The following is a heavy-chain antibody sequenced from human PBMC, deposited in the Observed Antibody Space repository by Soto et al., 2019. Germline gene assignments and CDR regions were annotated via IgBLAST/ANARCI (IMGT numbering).Heavy chain of an antibody. CDR1: GFTFSDYS. CDR3: AREARYDRGTYRYEGIDY. CDR2: FSAGGGDCT. J-gene: IGHJ4*02. Sequence: EVQLLESGGGLAQPGGSLRLSCAASGFTFSDYSMNWVRRAPGKGLEWVSAFSAGGGDCTHYADSVKGRFTISRDNSKNTLFLQMNSLRAEDTARYYCAREARYDRGTYRYEGIDYWGQGTLVTVSS. V-gene: IGHV3-23*01. D-gene: IGHD3-16*02.